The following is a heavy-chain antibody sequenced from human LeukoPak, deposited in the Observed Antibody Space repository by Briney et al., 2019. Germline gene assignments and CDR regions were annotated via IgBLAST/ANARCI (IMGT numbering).Heavy chain of an antibody. J-gene: IGHJ4*02. D-gene: IGHD6-19*01. CDR1: VYTLTELS. V-gene: IGHV1-24*01. CDR3: ATNLGISRLVQGWNFDY. CDR2: FDPEDGET. Sequence: ASVNVSCKVSVYTLTELSMHWVRQAPGKGLEWMGGFDPEDGETIYAQKFQGRVTMTEDTSTDTAYMELSSLRSEDTAVYYCATNLGISRLVQGWNFDYWGQGTLVTVSS.